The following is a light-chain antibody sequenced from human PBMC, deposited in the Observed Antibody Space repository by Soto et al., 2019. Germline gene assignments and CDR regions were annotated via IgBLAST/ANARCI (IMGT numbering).Light chain of an antibody. J-gene: IGKJ1*01. V-gene: IGKV3D-7*01. CDR3: QQDYSSTWT. CDR2: GAS. CDR1: QSVSSSY. Sequence: EIVMTQSPATLSLSPGERATLSCRASQSVSSSYLSWYPQKPGQAPRLLIYGASTRATGIPDRFSGSGSGTDFTLTISSLKPEDFAVYYCQQDYSSTWTFGQGTKVEIK.